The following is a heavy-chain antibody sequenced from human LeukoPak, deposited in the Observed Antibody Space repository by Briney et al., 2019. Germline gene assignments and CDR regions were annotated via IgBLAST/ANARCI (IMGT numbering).Heavy chain of an antibody. CDR1: GFTFSTYW. J-gene: IGHJ4*02. V-gene: IGHV3-74*01. D-gene: IGHD6-6*01. CDR3: ARLWDSSSSRHFDY. Sequence: PGGSLRLSCAASGFTFSTYWMHWVRQAPGKGLMWVSHINSDESNTNYADSVKGRFTISRDNAKNTLYLQMNNLRAEDTAVYFCARLWDSSSSRHFDYWGQGTLVTVSS. CDR2: INSDESNT.